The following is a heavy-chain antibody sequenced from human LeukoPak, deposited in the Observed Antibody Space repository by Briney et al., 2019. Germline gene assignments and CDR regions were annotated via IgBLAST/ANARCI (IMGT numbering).Heavy chain of an antibody. D-gene: IGHD6-19*01. CDR1: GYTFTSYY. CDR3: ARKSSGWKQFDY. J-gene: IGHJ4*02. CDR2: INPSGGST. Sequence: ASVKVSCKASGYTFTSYYMHWVRQAPGRGLEWMGIINPSGGSTSYAQKFQGRVTMTRDTSTSTVYMELSSLRSEDTAVYYCARKSSGWKQFDYWGQGTLVTVSS. V-gene: IGHV1-46*01.